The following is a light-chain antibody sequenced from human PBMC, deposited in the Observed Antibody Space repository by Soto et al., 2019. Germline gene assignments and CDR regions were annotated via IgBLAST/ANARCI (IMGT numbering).Light chain of an antibody. CDR2: LGS. CDR1: QSLLHSNGCNY. CDR3: MQALQTPYT. Sequence: DIVMTQSPLSLPVTPGEPAPISCRSSQSLLHSNGCNYLDWYLQKPGQSPQLLIYLGSNRASGVPDRFSGSGSGTDFTLKISRVEAEDVGVYYCMQALQTPYTFGQGTKLEIK. J-gene: IGKJ2*01. V-gene: IGKV2-28*01.